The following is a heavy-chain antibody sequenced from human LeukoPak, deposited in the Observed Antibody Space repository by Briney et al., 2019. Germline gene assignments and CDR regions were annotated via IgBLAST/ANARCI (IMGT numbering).Heavy chain of an antibody. J-gene: IGHJ4*02. D-gene: IGHD1-14*01. V-gene: IGHV3-64*01. Sequence: AGGSLRLSCAASGFTFSSYAMHWVRQAPGKGLEYVSAISSNGGSTYYANSVKGRFTISRDNSKNTLYLQMGSLRAEDMAVYYCAREPSLTHDYWGQGTLVTVSS. CDR3: AREPSLTHDY. CDR2: ISSNGGST. CDR1: GFTFSSYA.